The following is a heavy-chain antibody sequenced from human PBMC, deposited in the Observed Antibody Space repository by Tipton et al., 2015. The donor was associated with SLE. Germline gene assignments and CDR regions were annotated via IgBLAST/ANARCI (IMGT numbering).Heavy chain of an antibody. CDR2: ISANTGET. CDR3: ARECTGSGCLDY. J-gene: IGHJ4*02. D-gene: IGHD3-10*02. CDR1: GYSFSNYG. V-gene: IGHV1-18*01. Sequence: QVQLVQSGAEVRKPGDSVQVSCKASGYSFSNYGISWVRQAPGQGLEWMGWISANTGETKFAQRFQGRVSMTTDTSTSTTYMALRSARSDDTAIYYCARECTGSGCLDYWGQGTLVTVSS.